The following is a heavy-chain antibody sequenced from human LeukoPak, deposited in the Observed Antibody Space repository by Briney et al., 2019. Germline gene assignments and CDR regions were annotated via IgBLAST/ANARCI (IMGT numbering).Heavy chain of an antibody. CDR3: ARGYDY. CDR1: GGSIIGSTSY. V-gene: IGHV4-39*01. CDR2: INYSGST. J-gene: IGHJ4*02. D-gene: IGHD3-22*01. Sequence: SETLSLTCTVSGGSIIGSTSYWGWIPQPPGKGLDWIGIINYSGSTYYNPSLRSRVTISVDTSKNQFSLKLNSVTASDTAVYYCARGYDYWGQGTLVTVSS.